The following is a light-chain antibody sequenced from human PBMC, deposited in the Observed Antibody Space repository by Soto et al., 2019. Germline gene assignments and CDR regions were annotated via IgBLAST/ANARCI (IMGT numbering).Light chain of an antibody. CDR1: QWIGDT. V-gene: IGKV3-15*01. CDR3: QPYKNGPLT. J-gene: IGKJ4*01. Sequence: VMRQSPVTQSVFPGERATLSCRASQWIGDTLAWSQHKPGQTPRLLIYDTSTRACGVPTSFSGGRSGAQLTLTINSLQSEGFAVYYCQPYKNGPLTFGGRNK. CDR2: DTS.